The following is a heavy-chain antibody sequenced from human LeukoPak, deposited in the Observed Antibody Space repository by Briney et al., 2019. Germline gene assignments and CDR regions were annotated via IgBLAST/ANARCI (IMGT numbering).Heavy chain of an antibody. Sequence: ASVKVSCKASGYIFTGYYLHWVRQAPGQGLEWMGRISPNSGDTNYAQKFQGRVTMTRDTSITTAYMDPSRLTSDDTAVYYCARDWSTGSLGLDYWGQGTLVTVPS. CDR2: ISPNSGDT. J-gene: IGHJ4*02. CDR3: ARDWSTGSLGLDY. CDR1: GYIFTGYY. V-gene: IGHV1-2*06. D-gene: IGHD3-3*01.